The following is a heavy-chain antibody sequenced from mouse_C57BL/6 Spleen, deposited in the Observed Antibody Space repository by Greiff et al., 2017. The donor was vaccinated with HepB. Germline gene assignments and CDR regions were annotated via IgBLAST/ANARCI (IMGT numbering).Heavy chain of an antibody. V-gene: IGHV1-82*01. D-gene: IGHD2-3*01. CDR1: GYAFSSSW. CDR3: ARDGGDGYYYFDY. J-gene: IGHJ2*01. Sequence: VQLQQSGPELVKPGASVKISCKASGYAFSSSWMNWVKQRPGKGLEWIGRIYPGDGDTNYNGKFKGKATLTADKSSSTAYMQLSSLTSEDSAVYFCARDGGDGYYYFDYWGQGTTLTVSS. CDR2: IYPGDGDT.